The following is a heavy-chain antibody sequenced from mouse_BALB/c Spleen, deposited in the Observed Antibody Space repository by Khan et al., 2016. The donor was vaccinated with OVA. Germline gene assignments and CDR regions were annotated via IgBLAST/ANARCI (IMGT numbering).Heavy chain of an antibody. CDR3: ARISTDWYSDV. V-gene: IGHV9-1*02. D-gene: IGHD2-1*01. J-gene: IGHJ1*01. CDR1: GYTFTNYG. Sequence: QIQLVKSGPELKKPGETVKISCKASGYTFTNYGMNWVKQAPGKGLKWMGWINTYTGEPTYADDFKGRFVFSLETSASTAYLQISNLKNEDMTTYFCARISTDWYSDVWGAGTTVTVSS. CDR2: INTYTGEP.